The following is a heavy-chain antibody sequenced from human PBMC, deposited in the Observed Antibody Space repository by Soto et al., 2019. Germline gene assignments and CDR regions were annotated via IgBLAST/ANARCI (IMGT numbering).Heavy chain of an antibody. CDR3: ASGFGNYQLLSVGRQVVYGMDV. J-gene: IGHJ6*02. Sequence: LRLSCAASGFTFSSYGMHWVRQAPGKGLEWVAVIWYDGSNKYYADSVKGRFTISRDNSKNTLYLQMNSLRAEDTAVYYCASGFGNYQLLSVGRQVVYGMDVWGQGTTVTVSS. CDR2: IWYDGSNK. D-gene: IGHD2-2*01. CDR1: GFTFSSYG. V-gene: IGHV3-33*01.